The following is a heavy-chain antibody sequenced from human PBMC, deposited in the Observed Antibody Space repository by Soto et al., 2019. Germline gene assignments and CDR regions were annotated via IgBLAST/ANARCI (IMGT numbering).Heavy chain of an antibody. V-gene: IGHV1-46*03. CDR2: INPSGGST. CDR1: GYTFTSYY. J-gene: IGHJ6*02. CDR3: AREYSGYDRTDMAVAGTAYGMDV. Sequence: VASVKVSCKASGYTFTSYYMHWVRQAPGQGLEWMGIINPSGGSTSYAQKFQGRVTMTRDTSTSTVYMELSSLRSEDTAVYYCAREYSGYDRTDMAVAGTAYGMDVWGQGTTVTVSS. D-gene: IGHD6-19*01.